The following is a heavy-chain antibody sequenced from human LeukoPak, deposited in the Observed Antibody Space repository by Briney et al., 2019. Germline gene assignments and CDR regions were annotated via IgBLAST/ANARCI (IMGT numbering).Heavy chain of an antibody. CDR1: GFTVSSNY. J-gene: IGHJ5*02. Sequence: GGSLRLSCAASGFTVSSNYMSWVRQAPGKRLEWVSVIYSGGSTYYADSVKGRFTISRDNSKNTLYLQMNSLRAEDTAVYYCARGDLVRGVMGWFDPWGQGTLVTVSS. CDR3: ARGDLVRGVMGWFDP. D-gene: IGHD3-10*01. V-gene: IGHV3-66*01. CDR2: IYSGGST.